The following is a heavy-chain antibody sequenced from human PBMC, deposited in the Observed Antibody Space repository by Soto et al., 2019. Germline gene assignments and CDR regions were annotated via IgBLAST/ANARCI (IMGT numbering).Heavy chain of an antibody. D-gene: IGHD5-12*01. CDR2: ISWDGGRT. V-gene: IGHV3-43*01. CDR3: AKDSGYCIFDY. CDR1: GFTFDDYN. J-gene: IGHJ4*02. Sequence: GGSLRLSCAASGFTFDDYNMHWVRQTPGKGLEWVSLISWDGGRTYYADSVKGRFTISRDNSKNSLYLQMNSLRTEDTALYYCAKDSGYCIFDYWGQGTLVTVSS.